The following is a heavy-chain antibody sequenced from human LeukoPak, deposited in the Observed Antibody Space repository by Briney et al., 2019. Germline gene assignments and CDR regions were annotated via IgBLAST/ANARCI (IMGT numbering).Heavy chain of an antibody. J-gene: IGHJ4*02. V-gene: IGHV5-51*01. Sequence: KVSCKASGYTFTTYGIGWVRQMPGKGLEWMGIIYPGDSDTRYSPSFQGQVTISADKSISTAYLQWSSLKASDTAMYYCARSFNGSYHYWGQGTLVTVSS. D-gene: IGHD1-26*01. CDR3: ARSFNGSYHY. CDR2: IYPGDSDT. CDR1: GYTFTTYG.